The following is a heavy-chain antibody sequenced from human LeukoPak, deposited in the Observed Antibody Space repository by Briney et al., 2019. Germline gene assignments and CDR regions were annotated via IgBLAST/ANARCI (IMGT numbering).Heavy chain of an antibody. CDR3: ARGARGYSYGLYYFDY. J-gene: IGHJ4*02. CDR1: GGSISSYY. D-gene: IGHD5-18*01. CDR2: IYYSGST. Sequence: SETQSLTCSVSGGSISSYYWSWIRQPPGKGLEWIGYIYYSGSTNYNPSLKSRVTISVDTSKNQFSLKLSSVTAADTAVYYCARGARGYSYGLYYFDYWGQGTLVTVSS. V-gene: IGHV4-59*12.